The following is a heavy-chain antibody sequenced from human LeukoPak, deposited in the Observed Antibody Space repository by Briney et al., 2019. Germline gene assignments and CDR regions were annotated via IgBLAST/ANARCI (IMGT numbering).Heavy chain of an antibody. D-gene: IGHD6-19*01. V-gene: IGHV3-48*02. Sequence: GGSLRLSCAASGFTFSGYVMTWVRQAPGKGLEWVSYISDSGSATSYADSVEGRFTISRDNAKNSLNLQMNSLRDEDTAVYYCARERIAMAGTGRYYFDFWGQGTLVAVSS. J-gene: IGHJ4*02. CDR2: ISDSGSAT. CDR3: ARERIAMAGTGRYYFDF. CDR1: GFTFSGYV.